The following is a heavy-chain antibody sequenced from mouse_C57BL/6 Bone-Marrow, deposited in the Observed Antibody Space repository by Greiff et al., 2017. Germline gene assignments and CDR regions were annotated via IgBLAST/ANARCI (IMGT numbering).Heavy chain of an antibody. CDR1: GYSFTDYN. Sequence: EVQLQQSGPELVKPGASVKISCKASGYSFTDYNMNWVKQSNGKSLEWIGVINPNYGTTSYTQKFQGQATLTVDQSSSTAYMQLNSLTSEDSAVYYCASYWSSYWYFDVWGTGTTVTVSS. V-gene: IGHV1-39*01. D-gene: IGHD1-1*01. CDR3: ASYWSSYWYFDV. J-gene: IGHJ1*03. CDR2: INPNYGTT.